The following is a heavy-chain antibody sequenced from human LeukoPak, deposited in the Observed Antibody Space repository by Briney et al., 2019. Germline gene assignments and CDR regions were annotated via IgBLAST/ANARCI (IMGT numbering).Heavy chain of an antibody. Sequence: GGPLRLSCAASGFTFSSYTMNWVRQAPGKGLEWVSSITTTSSYIYYADSVKGRFTISRDNAKSSLFLQVNSLRAEDTAVYYCARGLPYNDAFDIWGQGTMVTVSS. CDR3: ARGLPYNDAFDI. CDR2: ITTTSSYI. CDR1: GFTFSSYT. V-gene: IGHV3-21*01. J-gene: IGHJ3*02. D-gene: IGHD4-11*01.